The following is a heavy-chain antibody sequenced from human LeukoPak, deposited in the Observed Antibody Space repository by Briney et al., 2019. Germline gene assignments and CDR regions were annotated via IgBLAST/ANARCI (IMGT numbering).Heavy chain of an antibody. D-gene: IGHD3-16*01. J-gene: IGHJ4*02. CDR3: ARGQDVWGSSLDY. V-gene: IGHV3-74*01. CDR1: GFTLSSYD. CDR2: LDSDGNRI. Sequence: GGSLRLSCAASGFTLSSYDMHWVRQVPGRGVVWVSRLDSDGNRITYGDFVKGRFTISRDNAKNTLYLQMNSLRPEDTALYFCARGQDVWGSSLDYWGQGTLVTVSS.